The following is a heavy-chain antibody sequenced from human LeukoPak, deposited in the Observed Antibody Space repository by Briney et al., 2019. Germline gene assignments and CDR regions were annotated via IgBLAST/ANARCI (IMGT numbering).Heavy chain of an antibody. J-gene: IGHJ2*01. CDR3: ARLAGSRPPWYLDL. CDR2: IGPSGGSI. V-gene: IGHV3-21*04. CDR1: GFTFSSYA. Sequence: GGSLRLSCSASGFTFSSYAMHWVRQAPGKGLEWVSSIGPSGGSIFYAASLKGRISISRDNAQNSLHLQLSGLRADDTAIYYCARLAGSRPPWYLDLWGRGTLVTVSS. D-gene: IGHD6-19*01.